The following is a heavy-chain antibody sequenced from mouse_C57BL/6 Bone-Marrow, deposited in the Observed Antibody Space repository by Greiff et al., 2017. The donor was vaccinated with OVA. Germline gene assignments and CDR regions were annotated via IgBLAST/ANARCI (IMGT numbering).Heavy chain of an antibody. CDR3: AREGFYYCYYAMDY. CDR1: GYTFTDYY. CDR2: INPNNGGT. V-gene: IGHV1-26*01. Sequence: VQLQQSGPELVKPGASVKISCTASGYTFTDYYMNWVKQSHGKSLEWIGDINPNNGGTNYTQKLKGKATLTVDKSSSTAYMELRSLTSEDSGVYYCAREGFYYCYYAMDYWGQGTSVTVSS. J-gene: IGHJ4*01. D-gene: IGHD2-1*01.